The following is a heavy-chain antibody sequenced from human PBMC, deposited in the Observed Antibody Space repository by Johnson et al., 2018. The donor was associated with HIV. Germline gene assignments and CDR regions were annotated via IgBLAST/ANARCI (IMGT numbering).Heavy chain of an antibody. CDR2: IYSGGST. Sequence: VQLVESGGGVVQPGGSLRLSCAASGFTVSSNYMSWVRQAPGKGLEWVSVIYSGGSTYYADSVEGRFTISRDNAKNSLYLQMNSLRAEDTAVYYCARGPIITMIVVPAPGWVHIWGQGTMVTVSS. CDR3: ARGPIITMIVVPAPGWVHI. J-gene: IGHJ3*02. D-gene: IGHD3-22*01. V-gene: IGHV3-66*01. CDR1: GFTVSSNY.